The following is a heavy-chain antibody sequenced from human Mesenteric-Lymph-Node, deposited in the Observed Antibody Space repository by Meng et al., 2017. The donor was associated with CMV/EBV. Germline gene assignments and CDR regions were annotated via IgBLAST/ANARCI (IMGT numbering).Heavy chain of an antibody. CDR1: GFSLSTYW. V-gene: IGHV3-48*04. CDR3: ARGLGLLYYNGMDV. J-gene: IGHJ6*02. D-gene: IGHD2/OR15-2a*01. Sequence: GGSLRLSCAASGFSLSTYWMHWVRQAPGKGLEWVSYISSTRSTIYYADSVKGRFTISRDNAKNSLNLQMNGLRAEDTAVYYCARGLGLLYYNGMDVWGQGTTVTVSS. CDR2: ISSTRSTI.